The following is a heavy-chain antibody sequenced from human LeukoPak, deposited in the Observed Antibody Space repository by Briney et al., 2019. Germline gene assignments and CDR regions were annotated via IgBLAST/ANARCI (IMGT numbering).Heavy chain of an antibody. V-gene: IGHV4-4*07. CDR1: GDSVNSYY. CDR2: IFGSGSS. J-gene: IGHJ4*02. CDR3: ARDTPHPRGNFFES. Sequence: PSETLSLTCTVSGDSVNSYYWTWIRQPAGKGLEWIGRIFGSGSSRYSPSLKDRVTMSIDTSKHQIFLRLHSVTAADTAVYFCARDTPHPRGNFFESWGQGTLVTVSS.